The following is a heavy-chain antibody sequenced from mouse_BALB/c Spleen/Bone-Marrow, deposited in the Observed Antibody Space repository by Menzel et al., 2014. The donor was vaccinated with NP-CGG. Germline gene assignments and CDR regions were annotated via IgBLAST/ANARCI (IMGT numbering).Heavy chain of an antibody. CDR1: GFNFSDYG. CDR2: ISNLAYSI. V-gene: IGHV5-15*02. D-gene: IGHD2-2*01. Sequence: EVKVIESGGGLVQPGGSRKLSCAASGFNFSDYGMAWVRLAPGKGPEWVAFISNLAYSIYYADTVTGRFTISRENAKNTLYLEMSSQRFEDTAMYYCTRDRGYDGGYYFDYWGQGTTLTVSS. CDR3: TRDRGYDGGYYFDY. J-gene: IGHJ2*01.